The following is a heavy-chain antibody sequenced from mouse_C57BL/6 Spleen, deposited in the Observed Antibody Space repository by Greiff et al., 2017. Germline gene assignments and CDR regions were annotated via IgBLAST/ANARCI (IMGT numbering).Heavy chain of an antibody. Sequence: VQLQQSGPGLVQPSQSLSITCTVSGFSLTSYGVHWVRQSPGKGLEWLGVIWSGGSTDYNAAFISRLSISKDNSKSQVFFKMNSLQADDTAIYYCASSDDGYYAWFAYWGQGTLVTVSA. V-gene: IGHV2-2*01. CDR2: IWSGGST. D-gene: IGHD2-3*01. J-gene: IGHJ3*01. CDR1: GFSLTSYG. CDR3: ASSDDGYYAWFAY.